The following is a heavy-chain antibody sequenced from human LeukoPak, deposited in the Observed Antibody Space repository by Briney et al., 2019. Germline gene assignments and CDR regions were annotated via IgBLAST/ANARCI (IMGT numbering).Heavy chain of an antibody. Sequence: SVKVSCKASGGTFSSYAISWVRQAPGQGLEWMGGIIPIFGTANYVQKFQGRVTITADESTSTAYMELSSLRSEDTAVYYCARAYSVEQWLANYYYYGMDVWGQGTTVTVSS. CDR3: ARAYSVEQWLANYYYYGMDV. CDR1: GGTFSSYA. J-gene: IGHJ6*02. CDR2: IIPIFGTA. D-gene: IGHD6-19*01. V-gene: IGHV1-69*13.